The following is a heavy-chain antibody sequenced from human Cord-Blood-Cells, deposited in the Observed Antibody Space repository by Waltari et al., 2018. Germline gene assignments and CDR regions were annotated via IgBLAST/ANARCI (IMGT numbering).Heavy chain of an antibody. Sequence: QVQLQQWGAGLLKPSETLSLTCAVHGGSFSGYYWSWTRPPPGKGLEWIGEINHSGSTNYNPSLKSRVTISVDTSKNQFSLKLSSVTAADTAVYYCARVNYYGSGSYTIDYWGQGTLVTVSS. CDR2: INHSGST. CDR3: ARVNYYGSGSYTIDY. J-gene: IGHJ4*02. D-gene: IGHD3-10*01. CDR1: GGSFSGYY. V-gene: IGHV4-34*01.